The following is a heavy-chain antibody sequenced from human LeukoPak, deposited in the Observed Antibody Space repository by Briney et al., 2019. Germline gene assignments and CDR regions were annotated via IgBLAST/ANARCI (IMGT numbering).Heavy chain of an antibody. V-gene: IGHV1-18*01. CDR3: ARDRDLNWFDP. J-gene: IGHJ5*02. CDR1: GYTFTSYG. Sequence: ASVKVSCMASGYTFTSYGISWVRQALGQGLEWMGWISAYNGNTNYAQKLQGRVTMTTDTSTSTAYMELRSLRSDDTAVYYCARDRDLNWFDPWGQGTLVTVSS. CDR2: ISAYNGNT. D-gene: IGHD3-3*01.